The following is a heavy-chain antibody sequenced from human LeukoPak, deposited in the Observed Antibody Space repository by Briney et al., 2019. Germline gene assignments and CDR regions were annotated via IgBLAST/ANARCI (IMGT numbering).Heavy chain of an antibody. CDR2: IKHDGSEK. CDR3: ATDRGWRTSGYYLYYFEY. CDR1: GFIFTNYF. Sequence: GGSLRLSCAASGFIFTNYFMSWVRQAPGKGLEWVASIKHDGSEKYYVDSARGRFTISRDNTMNSLYLQMSSLRAEDTAVYYCATDRGWRTSGYYLYYFEYWGQGTLVTYSS. V-gene: IGHV3-7*01. J-gene: IGHJ4*02. D-gene: IGHD3-3*01.